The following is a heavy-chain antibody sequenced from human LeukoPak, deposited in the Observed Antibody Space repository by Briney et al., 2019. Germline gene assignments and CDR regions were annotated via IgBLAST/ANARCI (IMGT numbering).Heavy chain of an antibody. V-gene: IGHV4-34*01. CDR2: INHSGST. CDR3: TYSPVGYFIY. CDR1: GGSFSGYY. D-gene: IGHD2-8*02. J-gene: IGHJ4*02. Sequence: SETLSLTCAVYGGSFSGYYWSWIRQPPGRGLEWIGEINHSGSTNYNPSLKSRVTISVDTSKNQFSLKLSSVTAADTAVYYCTYSPVGYFIYWGQGTLVTVSS.